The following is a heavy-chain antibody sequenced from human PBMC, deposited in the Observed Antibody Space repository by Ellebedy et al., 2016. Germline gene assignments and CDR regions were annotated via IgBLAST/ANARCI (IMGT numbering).Heavy chain of an antibody. CDR2: IYYSGST. J-gene: IGHJ4*02. Sequence: SETLSLTCTVSGGSISSYYWSWIRQPPGKGLEWIGYIYYSGSTNYNPSLKSRVTISVDTSKKQFSLKLSSVTAADTAVYYCARDRYYYDSSGYRAFDYWGQGTLVTVSS. CDR1: GGSISSYY. V-gene: IGHV4-59*12. D-gene: IGHD3-22*01. CDR3: ARDRYYYDSSGYRAFDY.